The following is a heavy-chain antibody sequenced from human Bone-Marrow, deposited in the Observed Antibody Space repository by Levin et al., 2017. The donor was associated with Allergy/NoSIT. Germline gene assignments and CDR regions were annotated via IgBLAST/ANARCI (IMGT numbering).Heavy chain of an antibody. J-gene: IGHJ5*02. Sequence: GSGPTLVKPTQTLTLTCTFSGFSLSTSGVGVGWIRQPPGKALEWLALIYWDDDKRYSPSLKSRLTITKDTSKNQVVLTMTTMDPVDTATYYCAHRLAMATTLEPLWPRFDPWGQGTLVTVSS. D-gene: IGHD5-24*01. CDR2: IYWDDDK. CDR1: GFSLSTSGVG. CDR3: AHRLAMATTLEPLWPRFDP. V-gene: IGHV2-5*02.